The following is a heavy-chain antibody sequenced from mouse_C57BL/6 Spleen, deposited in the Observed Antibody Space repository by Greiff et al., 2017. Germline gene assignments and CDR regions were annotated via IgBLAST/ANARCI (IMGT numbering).Heavy chain of an antibody. D-gene: IGHD1-1*01. J-gene: IGHJ2*01. CDR3: AITTVVAPFDY. CDR1: GYSITSGYY. Sequence: EVKLLESGPGLVKPSQSLSLTCSVTGYSITSGYYWNWIRQFPGNKLEWMGYISYDGSNNYNPSLKNRISITRDTSKNQFFLKLNSVTTEDTATYYCAITTVVAPFDYWGQGTTLTVSS. CDR2: ISYDGSN. V-gene: IGHV3-6*01.